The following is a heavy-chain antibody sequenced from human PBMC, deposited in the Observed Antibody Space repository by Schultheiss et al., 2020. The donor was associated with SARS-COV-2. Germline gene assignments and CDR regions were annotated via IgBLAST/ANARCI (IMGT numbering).Heavy chain of an antibody. Sequence: GGSLRLSCAASGFTFSSYSMNWVRQAPGKGLEWVSSISSSSTYMYYADSVKGRFTISRDNAKNSLYLQMNSLRAEDTAMYYCARAKDPNWNYARPFDPWGQGTLVTVSS. J-gene: IGHJ5*02. CDR2: ISSSSTYM. D-gene: IGHD1-7*01. CDR1: GFTFSSYS. CDR3: ARAKDPNWNYARPFDP. V-gene: IGHV3-21*01.